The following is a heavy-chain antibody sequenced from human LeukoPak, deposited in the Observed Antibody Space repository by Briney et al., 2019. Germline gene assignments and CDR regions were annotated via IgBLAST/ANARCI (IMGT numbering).Heavy chain of an antibody. CDR1: GFTFSNAW. CDR2: IKQDGSEK. V-gene: IGHV3-7*01. D-gene: IGHD5-18*01. J-gene: IGHJ4*02. Sequence: GGSLRLSCAASGFTFSNAWMSWVRQAPGKGLEWVANIKQDGSEKFYVDSVKGRFTISRDNAKNSLYLQMNSLRAEDTAVYYCARERLYSYGYDYWGQGTLVTVSS. CDR3: ARERLYSYGYDY.